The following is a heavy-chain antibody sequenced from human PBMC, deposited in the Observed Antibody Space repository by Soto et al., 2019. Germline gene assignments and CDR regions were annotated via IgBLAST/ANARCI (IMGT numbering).Heavy chain of an antibody. D-gene: IGHD6-13*01. CDR1: GFTFSNVW. CDR2: IKSTTDGGST. CDR3: ATEAAAGGGFDS. Sequence: EVQLVESGGGLVKPGGSPRLSYAVSGFTFSNVWMSWVRQAPGKGLEWVGRIKSTTDGGSTDYAAPVEGRFTISKDDSKNTLYLHMNSLKTEDTAVYYCATEAAAGGGFDSWGQGTLVTVSS. V-gene: IGHV3-15*01. J-gene: IGHJ4*02.